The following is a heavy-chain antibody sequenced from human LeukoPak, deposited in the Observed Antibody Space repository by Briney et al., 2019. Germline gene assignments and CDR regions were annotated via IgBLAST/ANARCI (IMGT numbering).Heavy chain of an antibody. CDR1: GFTFSSYE. Sequence: HPGGSLRLSCAASGFTFSSYEMNWVRQAPGKGLEWVSYISSSVSIIYYADSVKGRFTISRDSSENTLYLQMNSLRVEDTAVYYCARVGYYSSGPFSYLDYWGQGTLVTVSS. D-gene: IGHD3-10*01. CDR2: ISSSVSII. V-gene: IGHV3-48*03. J-gene: IGHJ4*02. CDR3: ARVGYYSSGPFSYLDY.